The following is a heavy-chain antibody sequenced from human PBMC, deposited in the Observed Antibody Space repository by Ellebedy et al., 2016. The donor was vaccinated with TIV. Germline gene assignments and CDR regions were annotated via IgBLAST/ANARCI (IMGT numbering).Heavy chain of an antibody. J-gene: IGHJ4*02. CDR2: IKQDGNEK. CDR1: GFTFSSFW. CDR3: AKGVRTNDY. D-gene: IGHD1-1*01. V-gene: IGHV3-7*01. Sequence: GESLKISCAASGFTFSSFWMTWVRQAPGKGLEWVANIKQDGNEKAYVDSVKGRFTVSRDNAKNSLYLQMNSLRAEDTAVYYCAKGVRTNDYWGQGTLVTVSS.